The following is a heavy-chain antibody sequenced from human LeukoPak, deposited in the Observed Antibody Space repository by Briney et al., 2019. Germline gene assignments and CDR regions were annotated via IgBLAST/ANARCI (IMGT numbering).Heavy chain of an antibody. J-gene: IGHJ3*01. CDR3: ARDLIVVVGDVFDL. CDR1: GYTFTNYG. CDR2: VSPNSGHT. V-gene: IGHV1-18*01. D-gene: IGHD3-22*01. Sequence: GASVKVSCKASGYTFTNYGITWLRQAPGQGLEWMGGVSPNSGHTNYTQKLQGRVTMTTDTSTNTAYMELRSLRSDDTAVYYCARDLIVVVGDVFDLWGQGTMVTVSS.